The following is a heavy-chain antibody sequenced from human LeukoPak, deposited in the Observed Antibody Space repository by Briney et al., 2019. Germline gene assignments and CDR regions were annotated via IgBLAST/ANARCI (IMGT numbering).Heavy chain of an antibody. CDR1: GFTFNNYW. Sequence: AGGSLRLSCAASGFTFNNYWMSWVRQAPGKGLEWVANIKQDGSEKYYVDSVKGRFTISRDNAKNSLYLQMNSLRAEDTAVYYCARVPAEATRAYYYYYGMDVWGQGTTVTVSS. V-gene: IGHV3-7*01. CDR2: IKQDGSEK. J-gene: IGHJ6*02. CDR3: ARVPAEATRAYYYYYGMDV.